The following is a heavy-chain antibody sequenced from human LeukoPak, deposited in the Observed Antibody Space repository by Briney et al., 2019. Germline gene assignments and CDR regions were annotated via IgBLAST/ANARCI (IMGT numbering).Heavy chain of an antibody. V-gene: IGHV4-38-2*01. CDR1: GYSISSGYY. D-gene: IGHD6-19*01. J-gene: IGHJ4*02. CDR2: IYHSGST. Sequence: SETLSLTCAVSGYSISSGYYWGWIRQPPGKGLEWIGSIYHSGSTYYNPSLKSRVTISVDTSKNQLSLKLSSVTAADTAVYYCARAREITVSGTDYFDYWGQGTLVTVSS. CDR3: ARAREITVSGTDYFDY.